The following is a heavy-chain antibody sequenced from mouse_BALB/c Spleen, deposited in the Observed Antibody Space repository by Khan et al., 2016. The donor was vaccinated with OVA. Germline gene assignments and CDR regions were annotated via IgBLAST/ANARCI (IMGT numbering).Heavy chain of an antibody. CDR3: AIGEYDSHDRDY. CDR2: IYPGTGST. Sequence: QVQRKESGAELVRPGASVKLSCKTSGYIFTSYWIHRVKQRSGQGLEWIARIYPGTGSTYYNEKFKGKATLTADKSSSTAYEQLSSLKSEDSAIYFCAIGEYDSHDRDYWCQGTSVTVSS. J-gene: IGHJ4*01. V-gene: IGHV1-76*01. D-gene: IGHD2-10*02. CDR1: GYIFTSYW.